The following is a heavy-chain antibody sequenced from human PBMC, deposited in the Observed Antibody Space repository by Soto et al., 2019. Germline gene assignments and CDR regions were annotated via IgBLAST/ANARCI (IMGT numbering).Heavy chain of an antibody. V-gene: IGHV4-59*01. Sequence: SETLSLTCTVSGGSISSYYWSWIRQPPGKGLEWIGYIYYSGSTNYNPSLKSRVTISVDTSKNQFSLKLSSVTAADTAVYYCARVGSYSSNWFDPWGQGTLVTVSS. D-gene: IGHD3-10*01. J-gene: IGHJ5*02. CDR3: ARVGSYSSNWFDP. CDR1: GGSISSYY. CDR2: IYYSGST.